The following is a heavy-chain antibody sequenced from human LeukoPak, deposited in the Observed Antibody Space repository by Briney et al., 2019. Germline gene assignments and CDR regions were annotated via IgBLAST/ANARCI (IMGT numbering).Heavy chain of an antibody. CDR1: GLTFSSSA. Sequence: GGSLRLSCAASGLTFSSSAMSWVRQAPGKGLEWVSTISGGGGSTYYADSVKGRFATSRDNSRNTLFLQMNSLRVEDTALYYCARLPVAINGYFDPWGQGTLVTVSS. J-gene: IGHJ5*02. CDR2: ISGGGGST. V-gene: IGHV3-23*01. D-gene: IGHD2-2*01. CDR3: ARLPVAINGYFDP.